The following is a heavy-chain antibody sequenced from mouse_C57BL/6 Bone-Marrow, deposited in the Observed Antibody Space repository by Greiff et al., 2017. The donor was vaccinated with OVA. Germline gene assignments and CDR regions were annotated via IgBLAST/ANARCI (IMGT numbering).Heavy chain of an antibody. D-gene: IGHD2-4*01. V-gene: IGHV1-69*01. CDR3: ARSGLRRGFAY. CDR1: GYTFTSYW. CDR2: IDPSDSYT. J-gene: IGHJ3*01. Sequence: QVQLKQPGAELVMPGASVKLSCKASGYTFTSYWMHWVKQRPGQGLEWIGEIDPSDSYTNYNQKLKGKSTLTVDKSSSTAYMQLSSLTSEDSAVYYCARSGLRRGFAYWGQGTLVTVSA.